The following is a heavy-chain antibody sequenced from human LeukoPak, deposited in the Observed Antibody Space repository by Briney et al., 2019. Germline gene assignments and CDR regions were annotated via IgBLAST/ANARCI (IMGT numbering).Heavy chain of an antibody. CDR3: ARGRDGYKLDS. V-gene: IGHV1-69*04. D-gene: IGHD5-24*01. J-gene: IGHJ5*01. Sequence: GASVKASCKASGGTFDNYALNWVRQAPGQGLEWMGNIIPILDVTNYAQKFRGRLTFTTDESTNTAYMVLSSLRSEDTAIYYCARGRDGYKLDSWGQGTLVSVSS. CDR1: GGTFDNYA. CDR2: IIPILDVT.